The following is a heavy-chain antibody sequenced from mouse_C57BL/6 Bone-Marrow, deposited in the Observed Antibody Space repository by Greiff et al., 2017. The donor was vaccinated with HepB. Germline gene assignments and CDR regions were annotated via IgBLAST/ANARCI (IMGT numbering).Heavy chain of an antibody. V-gene: IGHV5-16*01. Sequence: EVMLVESEGGLVQPGSSMKLSCTASGFTFSDYYLAWVRQVPEKGLEWVANINYDGSSTYYLDSLKSRFIISRDNAKNILYLQMSSLKSEDTATYYCARDRGLRAMDYWGQGTSVTVSS. CDR3: ARDRGLRAMDY. CDR2: INYDGSST. J-gene: IGHJ4*01. CDR1: GFTFSDYY. D-gene: IGHD2-2*01.